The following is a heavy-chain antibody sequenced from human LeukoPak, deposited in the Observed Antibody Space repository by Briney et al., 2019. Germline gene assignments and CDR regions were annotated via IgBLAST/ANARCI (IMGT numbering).Heavy chain of an antibody. CDR1: GFIFGDHA. V-gene: IGHV3-49*04. D-gene: IGHD5-12*01. CDR3: ARGPIHLWLHNGMDV. CDR2: IRSKAYGGTT. J-gene: IGHJ6*02. Sequence: GGSLRLSCTASGFIFGDHAMSWVRQAPGKGLEWVGFIRSKAYGGTTEYAASVKGRFTISRDDSEGIAYLQMNSLRIDDTAVYHCARGPIHLWLHNGMDVWGQGTTVIVFS.